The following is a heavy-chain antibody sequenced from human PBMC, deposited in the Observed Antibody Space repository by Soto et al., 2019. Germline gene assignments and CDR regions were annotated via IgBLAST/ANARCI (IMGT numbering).Heavy chain of an antibody. CDR3: AKVGRYSSDWGSAEYFQH. CDR1: GFTFSNYG. Sequence: QVQLVESGGGVVQPGTSLRLSCAASGFTFSNYGLHWVRQAPGKGLEWVAVISYEGNNKYYVHSVKGRFTNYRDNSKKTLFLQKNSLRAEDTAVYYCAKVGRYSSDWGSAEYFQHWDQGTLVIVSS. V-gene: IGHV3-30*18. CDR2: ISYEGNNK. D-gene: IGHD6-19*01. J-gene: IGHJ1*01.